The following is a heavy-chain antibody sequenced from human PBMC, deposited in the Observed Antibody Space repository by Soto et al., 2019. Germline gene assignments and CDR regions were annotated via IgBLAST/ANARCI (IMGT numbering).Heavy chain of an antibody. CDR3: ARSMVRGVISDAFDI. CDR1: GFSLSTSGMC. V-gene: IGHV2-70*01. D-gene: IGHD3-10*01. CDR2: IDWDDDK. Sequence: GSGPTLVNPTQTLTLTCTFSGFSLSTSGMCVSWIRQPPGKALEWLALIDWDDDKYYSTSLKTRLTISKDTSKNQVVLTMTNMDPVDTATYYCARSMVRGVISDAFDIWGQGTMVTVSS. J-gene: IGHJ3*02.